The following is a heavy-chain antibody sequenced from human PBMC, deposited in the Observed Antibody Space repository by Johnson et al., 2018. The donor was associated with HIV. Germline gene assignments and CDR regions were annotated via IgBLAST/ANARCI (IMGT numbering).Heavy chain of an antibody. D-gene: IGHD3-3*01. CDR1: GFTFSRYG. V-gene: IGHV3-30*18. J-gene: IGHJ3*02. CDR2: ISYDGNTD. CDR3: AKGLAAFFAFDI. Sequence: QVQLVESGGGVVQPGRSLRLSCAASGFTFSRYGMPWVRQVQGKGLEWVAVISYDGNTDYYADSVKGRFTISRDNSKNTLYLQMNSLRAEDTAVYYCAKGLAAFFAFDIWGQGTMVTVSS.